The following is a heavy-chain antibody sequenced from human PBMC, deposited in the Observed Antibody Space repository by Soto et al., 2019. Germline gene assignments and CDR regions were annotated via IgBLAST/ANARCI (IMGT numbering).Heavy chain of an antibody. Sequence: QMQLQESGPRLVKSSETLSLVCSVSGDSIIRSFWGWIRQSPGKGLQYIGYISDSGVTDYDPSLKSRVTISVDTSKNQFSLKLTFVTAADTAVYYSARGAGDFSGPDSFDIWGQGTMVTVSS. J-gene: IGHJ3*02. CDR3: ARGAGDFSGPDSFDI. D-gene: IGHD3-10*01. CDR2: ISDSGVT. V-gene: IGHV4-59*01. CDR1: GDSIIRSF.